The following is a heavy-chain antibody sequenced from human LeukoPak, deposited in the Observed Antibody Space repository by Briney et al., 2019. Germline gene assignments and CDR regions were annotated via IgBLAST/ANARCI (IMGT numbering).Heavy chain of an antibody. CDR1: GGSFSGYY. Sequence: SETLSLTCAVYGGSFSGYYWSWIRQPPGKGLEWIGEINHSGGTNYNPSLKSRVTISVDTSKNQFSLKLSSVTAADTAVYYCAREDYGGNGNAFDIWGQGTMVTVSS. D-gene: IGHD4-23*01. J-gene: IGHJ3*02. CDR3: AREDYGGNGNAFDI. CDR2: INHSGGT. V-gene: IGHV4-34*01.